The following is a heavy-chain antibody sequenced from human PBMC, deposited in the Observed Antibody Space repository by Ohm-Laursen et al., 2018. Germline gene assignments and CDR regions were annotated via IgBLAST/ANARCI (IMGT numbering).Heavy chain of an antibody. CDR1: GFTFKSYG. CDR2: ISYDGSNT. V-gene: IGHV3-30*18. D-gene: IGHD1-7*01. CDR3: VKDFRTGINWNYGGHFGY. Sequence: SLRLSCAASGFTFKSYGMHWVRQPPSKGLEWLAIISYDGSNTNYADSVKGRFTISRDNSENTLYLQMNSLGAEDTAVYYCVKDFRTGINWNYGGHFGYWGQGTLVTVSS. J-gene: IGHJ4*02.